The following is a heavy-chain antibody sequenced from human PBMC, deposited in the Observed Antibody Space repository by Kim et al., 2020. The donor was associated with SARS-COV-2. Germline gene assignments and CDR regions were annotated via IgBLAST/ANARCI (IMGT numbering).Heavy chain of an antibody. CDR3: ASSYYYGMDA. V-gene: IGHV1-46*01. J-gene: IGHJ6*02. Sequence: SYAQKFPGRVTMTRNTSTSTVYMGLSSLRSEDTAVYYCASSYYYGMDAWGQGTTVTVSS.